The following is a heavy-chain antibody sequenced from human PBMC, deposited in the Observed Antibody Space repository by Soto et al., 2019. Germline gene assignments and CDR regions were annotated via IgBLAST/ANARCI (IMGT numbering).Heavy chain of an antibody. D-gene: IGHD6-19*01. CDR3: ARDPRVGWLVPGAGAFDI. Sequence: NPSETLSLTCAVSGGSISSSNWWSWVRQPPGKGLEWIGEIYHSGSTNYNPSLKSRVTISVDKSKNQFSLKLSSVTAADTAVYYCARDPRVGWLVPGAGAFDIWGQGTMVTVSS. CDR1: GGSISSSNW. CDR2: IYHSGST. V-gene: IGHV4-4*02. J-gene: IGHJ3*02.